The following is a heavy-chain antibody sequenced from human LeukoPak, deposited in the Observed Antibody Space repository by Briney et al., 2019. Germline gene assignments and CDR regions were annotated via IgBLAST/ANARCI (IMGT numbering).Heavy chain of an antibody. V-gene: IGHV4-34*01. Sequence: SETLSLTCAVHGGSFSGHYWSWIRQPPGKGLEWIGEINHSGRTNYNSSLKSRVTISVDTSKNQFSPKLSSVTAADTAVYYCARGGYYDSSGYYHASDFDYWGQGTLVTVSS. CDR3: ARGGYYDSSGYYHASDFDY. D-gene: IGHD3-22*01. CDR2: INHSGRT. J-gene: IGHJ4*02. CDR1: GGSFSGHY.